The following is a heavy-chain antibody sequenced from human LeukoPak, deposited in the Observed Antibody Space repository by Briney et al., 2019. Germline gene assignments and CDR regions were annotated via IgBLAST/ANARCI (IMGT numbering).Heavy chain of an antibody. D-gene: IGHD4-11*01. CDR2: IWSDGTNQ. J-gene: IGHJ4*02. Sequence: GGPLRLSCAAAGFTFNHYGMHWVRQAPGKGLEWVAVIWSDGTNQYYAGSVKGRFTISRDDSGNTVYLQMNSLRPEDTGVYYCARDAQRGFDYSNSLEYWGQGTPVTVS. V-gene: IGHV3-33*01. CDR3: ARDAQRGFDYSNSLEY. CDR1: GFTFNHYG.